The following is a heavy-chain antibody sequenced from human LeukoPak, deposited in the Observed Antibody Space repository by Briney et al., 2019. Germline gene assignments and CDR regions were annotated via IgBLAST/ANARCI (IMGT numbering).Heavy chain of an antibody. J-gene: IGHJ4*02. CDR3: ARGSGSSWTFDY. Sequence: GSLRLSCAASGFTFSSYAMSWVRQAPGKGLEWIGYIYYSGSTNYNPSLKSRVTISVDTSKNQFSLKLSSVTAADTAVYYCARGSGSSWTFDYWGQGTLVTVSS. D-gene: IGHD6-13*01. V-gene: IGHV4-59*01. CDR2: IYYSGST. CDR1: GFTFSSYA.